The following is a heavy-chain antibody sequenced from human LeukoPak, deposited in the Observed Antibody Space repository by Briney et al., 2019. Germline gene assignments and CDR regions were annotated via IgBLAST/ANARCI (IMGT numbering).Heavy chain of an antibody. CDR2: IWYDGSSK. CDR1: GFTFSSYG. J-gene: IGHJ4*02. V-gene: IGHV3-33*01. CDR3: ARGIAAAGTPYYFDY. D-gene: IGHD6-13*01. Sequence: TGGSLRLSCAASGFTFSSYGMHWVRQAPGKGLEWVAVIWYDGSSKYYADSVKGRFTISRDNSNNTLYLQMNSLRAEDTAVYYCARGIAAAGTPYYFDYWGQGTLVTVSS.